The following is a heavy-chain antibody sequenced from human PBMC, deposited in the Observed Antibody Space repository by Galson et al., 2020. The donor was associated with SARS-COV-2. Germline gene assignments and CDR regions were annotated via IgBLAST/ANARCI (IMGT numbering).Heavy chain of an antibody. CDR2: TSYRSKWFN. J-gene: IGHJ3*02. CDR1: GDTVSSNSAA. V-gene: IGHV6-1*01. CDR3: ARRGGSGSGAFFDI. D-gene: IGHD6-19*01. Sequence: SQTLSLTCVISGDTVSSNSAAWHWIRQSPSRGLAWLGRTSYRSKWFNDYAVSVKSRITINADTSTNQFSLHLNSVPPEDTAVYYCARRGGSGSGAFFDIWGQGTMVTVSS.